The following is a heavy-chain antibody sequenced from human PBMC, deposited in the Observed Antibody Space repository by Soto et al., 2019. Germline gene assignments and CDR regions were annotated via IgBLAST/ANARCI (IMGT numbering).Heavy chain of an antibody. CDR2: IIPIFGTA. D-gene: IGHD2-15*01. V-gene: IGHV1-69*12. Sequence: QVQLVQSGAEVKKPGSSVKVSCKASGGTFSSYAISWVRQAPGQGLEWMGGIIPIFGTANYAQKFQGRVTITADESTSKAYMELGSLRSEDTAVYSCARESRYCSGGSCYFLPGIDYWGQGTLVTVSS. CDR1: GGTFSSYA. CDR3: ARESRYCSGGSCYFLPGIDY. J-gene: IGHJ4*02.